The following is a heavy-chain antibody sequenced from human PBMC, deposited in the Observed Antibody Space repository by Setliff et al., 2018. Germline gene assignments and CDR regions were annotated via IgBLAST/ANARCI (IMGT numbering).Heavy chain of an antibody. V-gene: IGHV1-69-2*01. CDR1: GYTFTDFY. J-gene: IGHJ4*02. D-gene: IGHD3-22*01. CDR3: ARELNYYYDSSGYFLPD. Sequence: ASVKVSCKVSGYTFTDFYIHWVQQAPGKGLEWMGLIDPEDDETMYAEKFQGRISITADTSTDTAYMELSSLRSEDTAIYYCARELNYYYDSSGYFLPDWGQGTLVTVSS. CDR2: IDPEDDET.